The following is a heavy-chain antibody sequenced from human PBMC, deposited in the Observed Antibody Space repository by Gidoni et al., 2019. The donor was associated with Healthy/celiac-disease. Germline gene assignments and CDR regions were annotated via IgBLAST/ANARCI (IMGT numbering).Heavy chain of an antibody. Sequence: EVQLVESGGGLVKPGGSLRLSCAASGFTFSSYSMNWVRQAPGKGLEWVSSISSSSSYIYYADSVKGRFTISRDNAKNSLYLQMNSLRAEDTAVYYCARVDSYGRPLDYWGQGTLVTVSS. V-gene: IGHV3-21*01. D-gene: IGHD5-18*01. CDR3: ARVDSYGRPLDY. J-gene: IGHJ4*02. CDR2: ISSSSSYI. CDR1: GFTFSSYS.